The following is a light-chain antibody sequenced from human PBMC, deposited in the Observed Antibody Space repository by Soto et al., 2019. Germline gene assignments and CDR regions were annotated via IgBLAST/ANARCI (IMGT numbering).Light chain of an antibody. CDR2: EVS. CDR3: SSYTSSSTWV. Sequence: QSALTQPPSASGSPGQSVTISCTGTSSDVGGYNYVSWYQQHPGKAPKLMLYEVSNRPSGVSDRFSGSRSGNTASLTISGLQAEDESDYYCSSYTSSSTWVFGGGTKLTVL. V-gene: IGLV2-14*01. CDR1: SSDVGGYNY. J-gene: IGLJ3*02.